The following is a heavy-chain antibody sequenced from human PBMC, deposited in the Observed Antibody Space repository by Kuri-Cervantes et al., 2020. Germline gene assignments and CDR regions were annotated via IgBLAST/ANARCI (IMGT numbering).Heavy chain of an antibody. D-gene: IGHD3-16*01. Sequence: SETLSLTCTVSGGSISSCYWSWIRQPPGKGLEWIGEINHSGSTNYNPSLKSRVTISVDTSKNQFSLKLSSVTAADTAVYYCAVGAGHNWFDPWGQGTLVTVSS. CDR1: GGSISSCY. V-gene: IGHV4-59*13. CDR2: INHSGST. CDR3: AVGAGHNWFDP. J-gene: IGHJ5*02.